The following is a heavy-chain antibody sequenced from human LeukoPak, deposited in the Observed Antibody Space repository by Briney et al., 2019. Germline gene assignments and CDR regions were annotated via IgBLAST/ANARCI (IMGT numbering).Heavy chain of an antibody. CDR1: GFTFSSYA. Sequence: PGGSLRLSCEASGFTFSSYAMHWVRQAPGKGLEWVAVISFDGSKKYYADSVKGRFTISRDNSKNTLYLQMNSLRAEDTAVYYCAKDHGGADYWGQGTLVTVSS. CDR3: AKDHGGADY. D-gene: IGHD3-3*01. J-gene: IGHJ4*02. V-gene: IGHV3-30-3*01. CDR2: ISFDGSKK.